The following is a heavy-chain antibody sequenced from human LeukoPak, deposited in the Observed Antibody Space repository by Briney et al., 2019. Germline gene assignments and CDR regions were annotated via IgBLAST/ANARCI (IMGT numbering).Heavy chain of an antibody. Sequence: KPSETLSLTCSVSGGSISSGPYYWSWIRQPAGKGLEWIGRIYTSGITNYNPSLKSRITLSVDTSKNQFSLKVSSVTAADTAVYYCARNIGGLRGFDYWGQGTLVTVSS. CDR1: GGSISSGPYY. CDR2: IYTSGIT. CDR3: ARNIGGLRGFDY. D-gene: IGHD2/OR15-2a*01. J-gene: IGHJ4*02. V-gene: IGHV4-61*02.